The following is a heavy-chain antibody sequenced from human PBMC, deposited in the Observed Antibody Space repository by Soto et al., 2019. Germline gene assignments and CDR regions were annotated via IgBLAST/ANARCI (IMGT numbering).Heavy chain of an antibody. D-gene: IGHD2-15*01. J-gene: IGHJ4*02. CDR1: GFTFSSYW. CDR2: IKQDGSEK. V-gene: IGHV3-7*03. CDR3: ARVISRYCSGGSCYYFDY. Sequence: PGGSLRLSCAASGFTFSSYWMSWVRQAPGKGPEWVANIKQDGSEKYYVGSVKGRFTISRDNAKNSLYLQMNSLRAEDTAVYYCARVISRYCSGGSCYYFDYWGQGTLVTVSS.